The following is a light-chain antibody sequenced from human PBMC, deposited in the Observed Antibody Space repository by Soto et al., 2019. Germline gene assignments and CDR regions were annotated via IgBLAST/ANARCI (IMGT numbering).Light chain of an antibody. V-gene: IGKV1-9*01. CDR1: QGIRSY. CDR3: QQLNSYPRT. J-gene: IGKJ1*01. CDR2: AAS. Sequence: IPLTQSPSSLSASVGDRVTITCRASQGIRSYLAWYQQKPGKAPNLLIYAASTLQSGVPSRFSGSGSGTDFTLTISSLQPEDFATYYCQQLNSYPRTFGQGTKVEIK.